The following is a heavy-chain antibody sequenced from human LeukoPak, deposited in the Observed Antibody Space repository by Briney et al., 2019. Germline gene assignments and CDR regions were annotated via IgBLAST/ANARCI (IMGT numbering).Heavy chain of an antibody. D-gene: IGHD2-21*01. CDR3: ARGLSLLGSEEGLPLGY. V-gene: IGHV4-59*01. CDR1: GGSISNYF. CDR2: ISYLGST. Sequence: SETLSPTCTVSGGSISNYFWSWIRQPPGRGLEWIGYISYLGSTNYNPSLKGPVTFSVDTSKNQISLRVISVAAADTAVYYCARGLSLLGSEEGLPLGYWGQGSLVTVSS. J-gene: IGHJ4*02.